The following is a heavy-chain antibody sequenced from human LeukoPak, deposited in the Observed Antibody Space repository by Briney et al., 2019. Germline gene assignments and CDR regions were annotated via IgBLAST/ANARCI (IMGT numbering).Heavy chain of an antibody. Sequence: ESGPALVKPTQTLTLTCTFSGFSLSTSGMRVSWIRQPPGKALEWLARIDGDDDKLYSTPLKTRLTISKDTSKNQVVLTMTNMDPVDTAIHYCARRTSSSFYFDYWGQGTLVTVSS. CDR2: IDGDDDK. D-gene: IGHD6-6*01. CDR3: ARRTSSSFYFDY. V-gene: IGHV2-70*04. CDR1: GFSLSTSGMR. J-gene: IGHJ4*02.